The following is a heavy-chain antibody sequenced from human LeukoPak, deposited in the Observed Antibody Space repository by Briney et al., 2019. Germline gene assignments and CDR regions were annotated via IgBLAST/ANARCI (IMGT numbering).Heavy chain of an antibody. CDR2: INPNSGGT. Sequence: SVKVSCKASGYTFTGYYMHWVRQAPGPGLELMGWINPNSGGTNNAQKFQGRVTMTKDTSISTAYMELSRLGSDDTAVYYCARERGFIVVVPAANDAFDIWGQGTMVTVSS. D-gene: IGHD2-2*01. J-gene: IGHJ3*02. CDR3: ARERGFIVVVPAANDAFDI. V-gene: IGHV1-2*02. CDR1: GYTFTGYY.